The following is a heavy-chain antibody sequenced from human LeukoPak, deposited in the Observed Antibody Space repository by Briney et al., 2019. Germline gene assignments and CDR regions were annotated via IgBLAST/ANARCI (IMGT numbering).Heavy chain of an antibody. CDR1: GYTFTSYG. Sequence: ASVKVSCKASGYTFTSYGISWVRQAPGQGLEWMGWISVYNGNTNSAQKLQGRVTMTTDTSTSTAYTELRSLRSDDTAVYYCARDPSITMVRGFYWFDPWGQGTLVTVSS. V-gene: IGHV1-18*01. D-gene: IGHD3-10*01. CDR3: ARDPSITMVRGFYWFDP. J-gene: IGHJ5*02. CDR2: ISVYNGNT.